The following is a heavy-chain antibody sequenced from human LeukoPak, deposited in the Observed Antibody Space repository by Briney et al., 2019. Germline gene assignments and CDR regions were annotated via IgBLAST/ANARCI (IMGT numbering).Heavy chain of an antibody. CDR2: IIPIFGTA. J-gene: IGHJ4*02. V-gene: IGHV1-69*05. Sequence: SVKVSCKASGGTFGSYAISWVRQAPGQGLEWMGGIIPIFGTANYAQKFQGRVTITTDESTSTAYMELSSLRSEDTAVYYCARGGWIGDTSGSYVPTEADYWGQGTLVTVSS. D-gene: IGHD1-26*01. CDR3: ARGGWIGDTSGSYVPTEADY. CDR1: GGTFGSYA.